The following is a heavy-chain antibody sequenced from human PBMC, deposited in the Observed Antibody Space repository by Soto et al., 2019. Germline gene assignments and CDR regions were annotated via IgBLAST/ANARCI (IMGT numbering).Heavy chain of an antibody. CDR1: GFAFSTFS. Sequence: EVQVLESGGDLVQPGGSLRLSCAASGFAFSTFSMSWVRQAPGKGLEWVSGISGTGGSTYYADSVKGRFTISRDNWKNTLYLQMNSLSAEDTAVYYCAKSLGGTWNEYYFDHWGQGTLVTVSS. D-gene: IGHD1-1*01. CDR3: AKSLGGTWNEYYFDH. J-gene: IGHJ4*02. CDR2: ISGTGGST. V-gene: IGHV3-23*01.